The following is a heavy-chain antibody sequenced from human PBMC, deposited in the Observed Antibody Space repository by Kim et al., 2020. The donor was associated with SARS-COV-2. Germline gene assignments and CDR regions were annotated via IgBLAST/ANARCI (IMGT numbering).Heavy chain of an antibody. V-gene: IGHV4-31*03. CDR2: IYYSGST. Sequence: SETLSLTCTVSGGSISSGGYYWSWIRQHPGKGLEWIGYIYYSGSTYYNPSLKSRVTISVDTSKNQFSLKLSSVTAADTAVYYCARGSYYDSSGYYPSHAFDIWGQGTMVTVSS. D-gene: IGHD3-22*01. CDR3: ARGSYYDSSGYYPSHAFDI. J-gene: IGHJ3*02. CDR1: GGSISSGGYY.